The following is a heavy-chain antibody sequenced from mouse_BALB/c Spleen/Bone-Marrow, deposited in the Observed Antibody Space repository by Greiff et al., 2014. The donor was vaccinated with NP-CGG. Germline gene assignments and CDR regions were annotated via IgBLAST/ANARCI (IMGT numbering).Heavy chain of an antibody. CDR2: INPGNGDT. CDR1: GYAFTNYL. J-gene: IGHJ1*01. Sequence: VQRVESGAELVRPGTSVKVSCKASGYAFTNYLIEWVKQRPGQGLEWIGVINPGNGDTNYNEKFKGKATLTADKSSNTAYMQFSSLTSDDSAVYFCARRYCDHWYFDVWGAGTTVTVSS. CDR3: ARRYCDHWYFDV. V-gene: IGHV1-54*01.